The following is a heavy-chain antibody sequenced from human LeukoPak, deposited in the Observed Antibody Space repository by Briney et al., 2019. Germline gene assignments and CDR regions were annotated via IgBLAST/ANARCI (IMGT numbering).Heavy chain of an antibody. D-gene: IGHD1-26*01. CDR1: GFAFGIYA. Sequence: GGSLRLSSSASGFAFGIYALSWFRHTPGKGLEWLSYISSTNAIYYAGSVKGRFTSSRDNAKESLYLQMNSLRAEDTAVYYCARDDKWAFDYWGQGTLVTVSS. V-gene: IGHV3-69-1*02. CDR2: ISSTNAI. CDR3: ARDDKWAFDY. J-gene: IGHJ4*02.